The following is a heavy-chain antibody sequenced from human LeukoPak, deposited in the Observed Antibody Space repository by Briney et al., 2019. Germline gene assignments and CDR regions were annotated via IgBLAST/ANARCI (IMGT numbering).Heavy chain of an antibody. D-gene: IGHD3-3*02. CDR2: IYTSGNT. CDR3: ARDAIFGGGYFDY. CDR1: NGSLTAYY. J-gene: IGHJ4*02. Sequence: PSETLSLTCTVSNGSLTAYYWSSIRQSAGKGLEWIGRIYTSGNTIYNPSLKSRVIMSVDTSKSQFSLRLTSATAADTAVYYCARDAIFGGGYFDYWGRGTLVTVS. V-gene: IGHV4-4*07.